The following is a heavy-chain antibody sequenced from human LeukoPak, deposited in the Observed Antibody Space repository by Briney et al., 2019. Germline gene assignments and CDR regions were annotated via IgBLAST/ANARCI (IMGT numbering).Heavy chain of an antibody. Sequence: GGSLRLSCAASGLTVSSNCMSRVRQAPGKGLEWVANIKEDGSKKDYVDSVKGRFTISRDNAKNSLYLEMNSLRAEDTAVYYCARDEVGGSYAYWGQGTLVTVSS. CDR1: GLTVSSNC. CDR2: IKEDGSKK. V-gene: IGHV3-7*01. CDR3: ARDEVGGSYAY. D-gene: IGHD1-26*01. J-gene: IGHJ4*02.